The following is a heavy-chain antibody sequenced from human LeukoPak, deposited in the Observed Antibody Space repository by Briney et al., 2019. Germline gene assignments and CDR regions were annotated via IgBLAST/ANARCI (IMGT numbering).Heavy chain of an antibody. D-gene: IGHD4-17*01. V-gene: IGHV4-31*03. CDR1: GGSISSGGYY. Sequence: SETLSLTCTVSGGSISSGGYYWSWIRQHPGKGLEWIGDIYYSGSTYYNPSLKSRVTASVATSKNQFSLKLSSVTPADTAAYYCARGLTTVTFPDAFDIWGQGTMVTVSS. CDR3: ARGLTTVTFPDAFDI. CDR2: IYYSGST. J-gene: IGHJ3*02.